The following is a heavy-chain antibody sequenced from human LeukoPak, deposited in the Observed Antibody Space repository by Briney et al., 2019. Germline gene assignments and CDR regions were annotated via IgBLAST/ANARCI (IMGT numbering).Heavy chain of an antibody. Sequence: PSETLSLTCTVSGGSISSYYWSWIRQPPGKGLEWIGYIYYSGSTNYNPSLKSRVTISVDTSKNQFSLKLSSVTAADTAVYYCAGGGSGSYRYYYYYMDVWGKGTTVTISS. J-gene: IGHJ6*03. V-gene: IGHV4-59*01. CDR2: IYYSGST. CDR3: AGGGSGSYRYYYYYMDV. D-gene: IGHD3-10*01. CDR1: GGSISSYY.